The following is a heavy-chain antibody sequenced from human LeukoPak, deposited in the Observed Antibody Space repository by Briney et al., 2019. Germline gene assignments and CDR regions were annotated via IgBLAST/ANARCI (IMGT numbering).Heavy chain of an antibody. J-gene: IGHJ4*02. CDR1: GYSFTHYW. CDR3: ARSYLYFYY. CDR2: IYPGDSNT. V-gene: IGHV5-51*01. Sequence: GESLKISCKGSGYSFTHYWIGWVRQLPGKGLEWIGSIYPGDSNTRYRPSFQGQVTISAERSINTAYLQWGRLKASDTAVFYGARSYLYFYYWGQGTLVTVSS. D-gene: IGHD3-10*01.